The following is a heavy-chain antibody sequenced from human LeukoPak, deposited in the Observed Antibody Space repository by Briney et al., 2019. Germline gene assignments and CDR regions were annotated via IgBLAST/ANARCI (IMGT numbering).Heavy chain of an antibody. CDR3: AKGLPNYYDSSGYYYYYGMDV. Sequence: GRSLRLSCAASGFTFSSYGMHWVRQAPDKGLEWVAVIWYDGSNKYYADSVKGRFTISRDNSKNTLYLQMNSLRAEDTAVYYCAKGLPNYYDSSGYYYYYGMDVWGQGTTVTVSS. J-gene: IGHJ6*02. V-gene: IGHV3-33*06. CDR1: GFTFSSYG. CDR2: IWYDGSNK. D-gene: IGHD3-22*01.